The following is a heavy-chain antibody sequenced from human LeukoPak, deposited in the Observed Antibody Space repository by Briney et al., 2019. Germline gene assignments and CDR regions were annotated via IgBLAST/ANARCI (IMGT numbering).Heavy chain of an antibody. V-gene: IGHV4-59*01. CDR2: IYYSGST. Sequence: SETLSLTCTVSGGSISSYYCSWIRQPPGKGLEWIGYIYYSGSTNYNPSLKSRVTISVDTSKNQFSLKLSSVTAADTAVYYCARDLEYYDILTGYYPYNWFDPWGQGTLVTVSS. J-gene: IGHJ5*02. D-gene: IGHD3-9*01. CDR1: GGSISSYY. CDR3: ARDLEYYDILTGYYPYNWFDP.